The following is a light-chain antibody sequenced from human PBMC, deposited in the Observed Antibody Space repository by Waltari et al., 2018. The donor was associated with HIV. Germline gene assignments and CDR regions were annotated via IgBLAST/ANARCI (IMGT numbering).Light chain of an antibody. Sequence: QSVLTKPPSVSAAPGPKVTISCSGSSSNVGNFDVSWYQQVPGTAPKLLIYDNFKRPSVIPDRFSGSKSGTSATLAITELQTGDEADYYCASWDYSLTGVVFGGGTKLTVL. CDR3: ASWDYSLTGVV. CDR2: DNF. J-gene: IGLJ2*01. V-gene: IGLV1-51*01. CDR1: SSNVGNFD.